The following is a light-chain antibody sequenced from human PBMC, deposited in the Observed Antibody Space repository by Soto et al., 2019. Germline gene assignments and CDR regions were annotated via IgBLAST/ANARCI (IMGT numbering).Light chain of an antibody. V-gene: IGKV1-39*01. CDR2: AAS. Sequence: DIQMTQSPSSLSASVGDRVTITCRASQTISGYLTWYQHRPGKAPKLLISAASTLQPGVPSRFSGSGSGTDFALTISNLQPEDVGTYYCQPSYSAPYTFGQGTKLEI. CDR3: QPSYSAPYT. CDR1: QTISGY. J-gene: IGKJ2*01.